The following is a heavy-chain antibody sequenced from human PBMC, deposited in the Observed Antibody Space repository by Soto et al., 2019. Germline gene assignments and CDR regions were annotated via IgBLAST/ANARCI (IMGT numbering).Heavy chain of an antibody. CDR2: IYYSGTT. CDR1: GGSISSNY. Sequence: QVQLQESGPGLVKPSETLSLTCTVSGGSISSNYWSWIRQPPGKGLEWIGYIYYSGTTNYNPSLKRRVTVSVDRSKNQFSLKMSSVTAADTAVYYCARKIPGWFDAWGQGTLVTVSS. V-gene: IGHV4-59*08. J-gene: IGHJ5*02. D-gene: IGHD2-21*01. CDR3: ARKIPGWFDA.